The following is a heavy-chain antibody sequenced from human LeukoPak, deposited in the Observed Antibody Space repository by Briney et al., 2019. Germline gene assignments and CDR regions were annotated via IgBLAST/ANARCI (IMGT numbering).Heavy chain of an antibody. CDR2: ISAYKGNT. J-gene: IGHJ6*02. V-gene: IGHV1-18*01. D-gene: IGHD4-23*01. CDR3: ARDPNTTVVTPDYYYDRDV. CDR1: GYTFTSYG. Sequence: ASVKASCKASGYTFTSYGISWVRPAPGQGLEWMGWISAYKGNTNYAQKLQGRGTMTTGTSTSTAYMELRSLRSDDTAVYYCARDPNTTVVTPDYYYDRDVWGQGTTVTVSS.